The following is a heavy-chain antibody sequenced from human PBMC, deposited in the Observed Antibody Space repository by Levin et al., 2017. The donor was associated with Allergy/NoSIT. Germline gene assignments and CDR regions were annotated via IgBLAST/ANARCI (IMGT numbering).Heavy chain of an antibody. D-gene: IGHD3-3*01. J-gene: IGHJ4*02. CDR3: AKPGADFWSGVAGAFHS. Sequence: LSLTCAASGFSFRSYAMSWVRQAPGKGLEWVSGISGTGGNTYYADSVKGRFTISRDNSKNKLYLQVSSLRAEDTAVYYCAKPGADFWSGVAGAFHSWGQGTLVTVSS. V-gene: IGHV3-23*01. CDR1: GFSFRSYA. CDR2: ISGTGGNT.